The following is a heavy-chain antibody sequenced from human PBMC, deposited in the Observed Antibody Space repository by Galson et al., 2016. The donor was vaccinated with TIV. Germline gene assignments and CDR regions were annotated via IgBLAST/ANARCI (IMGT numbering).Heavy chain of an antibody. D-gene: IGHD6-19*01. CDR3: AKVPSSGFSYYYGIDV. V-gene: IGHV3-23*01. CDR2: ISAGGGSS. CDR1: GFTFSSFA. J-gene: IGHJ6*02. Sequence: SLRLSCAASGFTFSSFAVSWVRQAPGKGLEWVSGISAGGGSSYYADSVKGRFTISRDNSKKMLYLQLNILRAEDTAVYYCAKVPSSGFSYYYGIDVWGQGTTVTVA.